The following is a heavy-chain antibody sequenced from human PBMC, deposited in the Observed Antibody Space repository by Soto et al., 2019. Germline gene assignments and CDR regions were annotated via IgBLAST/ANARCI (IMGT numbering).Heavy chain of an antibody. D-gene: IGHD3-22*01. CDR1: GGTLSSYA. V-gene: IGHV1-69*01. Sequence: CQASGGTLSSYALSWVRQAPGQGLEWMGGIIPIFGTANYAQKFQGRVTITADESTSTAYMELSSLRSEDTAVYYCARGRGNYYDRPPDAEYFQHWGQGTLVTVSS. CDR3: ARGRGNYYDRPPDAEYFQH. CDR2: IIPIFGTA. J-gene: IGHJ1*01.